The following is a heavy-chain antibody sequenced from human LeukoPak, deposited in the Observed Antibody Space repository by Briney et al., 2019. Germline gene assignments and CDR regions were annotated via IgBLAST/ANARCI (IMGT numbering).Heavy chain of an antibody. CDR1: GFTFSTYW. J-gene: IGHJ4*02. D-gene: IGHD6-6*01. CDR2: INSDGSST. V-gene: IGHV3-74*01. CDR3: ATAWRGYSSSLLDY. Sequence: GGSLRLSCAASGFTFSTYWMHWVRQAPGKGLVWVSRINSDGSSTSYADSVKGRFTISRDNAKNTLYLQMNSLRAEDTAVYYCATAWRGYSSSLLDYWGQGTLVTVSS.